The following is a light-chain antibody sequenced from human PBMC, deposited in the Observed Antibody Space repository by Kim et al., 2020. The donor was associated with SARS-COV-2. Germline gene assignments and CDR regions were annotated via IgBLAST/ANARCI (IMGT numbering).Light chain of an antibody. V-gene: IGLV3-21*04. CDR3: QVWDSSSDPYVV. Sequence: PGKTARITCGGNNIGSKSVHWYQQKPGQAPVLVIYYDSDRPSGIPERFSGSNSGNNATLTISRVEAGDEADYYCQVWDSSSDPYVVFGGGTQLTVL. J-gene: IGLJ2*01. CDR2: YDS. CDR1: NIGSKS.